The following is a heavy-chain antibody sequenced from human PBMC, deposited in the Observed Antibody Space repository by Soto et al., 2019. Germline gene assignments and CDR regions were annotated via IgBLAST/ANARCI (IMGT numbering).Heavy chain of an antibody. Sequence: ASVKVSCKASGYTFTRSGISWVRQAPGQGLEWLGWINPDNGNKNYAQHLKGRVSLTTDTSTSTAYMDLRSLRFDDTAVYYCVRDRGITTFGVYSMYYYGMDVWGQGTTVTVSS. J-gene: IGHJ6*02. D-gene: IGHD3-3*01. CDR1: GYTFTRSG. CDR3: VRDRGITTFGVYSMYYYGMDV. V-gene: IGHV1-18*01. CDR2: INPDNGNK.